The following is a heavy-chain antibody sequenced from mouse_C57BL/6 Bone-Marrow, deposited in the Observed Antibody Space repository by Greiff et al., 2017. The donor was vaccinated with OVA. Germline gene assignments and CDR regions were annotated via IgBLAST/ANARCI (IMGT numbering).Heavy chain of an antibody. V-gene: IGHV5-9-1*02. J-gene: IGHJ4*01. Sequence: EVKLVESGEGLVKPGGSLKLSCAASGFTFSSYAMSWVRQTPEKRLEWVAYISSGGDYLYYADTVKGRFTISRDNARNTLYLQMSSLKSEDTAMYYCTRDLSYYYGRSYGGIYYAMDYWGQGTSVTVSS. CDR1: GFTFSSYA. CDR2: ISSGGDYL. CDR3: TRDLSYYYGRSYGGIYYAMDY. D-gene: IGHD1-1*01.